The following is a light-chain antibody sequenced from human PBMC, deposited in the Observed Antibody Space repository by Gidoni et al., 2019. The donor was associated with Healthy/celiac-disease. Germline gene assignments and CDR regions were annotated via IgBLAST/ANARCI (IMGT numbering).Light chain of an antibody. Sequence: EIVLTQSPGTLSLSPGERATLSCRASQSVSSSYLAWYQQKPGQAPRLLIYGASSRATGIPDRFSGSGSGTDFTLTISRLEPEDFAVYYCQQYGPSRTFGQXTKVEIK. CDR2: GAS. CDR3: QQYGPSRT. V-gene: IGKV3-20*01. CDR1: QSVSSSY. J-gene: IGKJ1*01.